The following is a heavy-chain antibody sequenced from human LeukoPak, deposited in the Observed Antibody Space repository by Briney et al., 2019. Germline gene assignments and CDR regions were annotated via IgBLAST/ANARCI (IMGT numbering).Heavy chain of an antibody. CDR2: ISAYNGNT. CDR1: GGTFSSYA. CDR3: ARDHPYGAFDI. D-gene: IGHD2-8*01. V-gene: IGHV1-18*01. Sequence: AASVKVSCKASGGTFSSYAISWVRQAPGQGLEWMGWISAYNGNTNYAQKLQGRVTMTTDTSTSTAYMELRSLRSDDTAVYYCARDHPYGAFDIWGQGTMVTVSS. J-gene: IGHJ3*02.